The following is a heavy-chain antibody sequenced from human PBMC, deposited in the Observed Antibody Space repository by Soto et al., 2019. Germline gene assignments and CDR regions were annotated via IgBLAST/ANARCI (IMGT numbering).Heavy chain of an antibody. CDR2: INPSGGST. D-gene: IGHD2-2*01. CDR1: GYTFTSYY. J-gene: IGHJ6*02. CDR3: ARDSSSPDAYYYGMDV. Sequence: QVQLVQSGAEVKKPGASVKVSCKASGYTFTSYYMHWVRQAPGQGLEWMGIINPSGGSTSYAQKFQGRVTMTRDTSTSTVYMELSSLRSEDTAVYYCARDSSSPDAYYYGMDVWGQGTTVTVSS. V-gene: IGHV1-46*01.